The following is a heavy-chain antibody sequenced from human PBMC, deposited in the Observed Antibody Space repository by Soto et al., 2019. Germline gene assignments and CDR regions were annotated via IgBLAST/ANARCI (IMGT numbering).Heavy chain of an antibody. J-gene: IGHJ6*02. Sequence: ASVKVSCKASGYSFTGNSMHWVRQAPGQGLEWMGWINPNNGGTNYAQKFQGRVTMTRDTSISTAYMELSRLRSEDTAVYYCAREDCSGGSCYFYGMDVWGQGTTVTVSS. CDR1: GYSFTGNS. CDR2: INPNNGGT. D-gene: IGHD2-15*01. CDR3: AREDCSGGSCYFYGMDV. V-gene: IGHV1-2*02.